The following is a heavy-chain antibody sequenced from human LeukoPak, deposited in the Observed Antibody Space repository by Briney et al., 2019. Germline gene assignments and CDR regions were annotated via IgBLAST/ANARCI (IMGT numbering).Heavy chain of an antibody. CDR3: AKDGPSPSGSWPLVPMDV. D-gene: IGHD1-26*01. CDR1: GFTFSSYA. Sequence: PGGSLRLSCAASGFTFSSYAMSWVRQTPGKGLEWVSAISGSGGSTYYADSVKGRFTISRDNSKNTLYLQMNSLRAEDTAVYYCAKDGPSPSGSWPLVPMDVWGQGTTVTVSS. V-gene: IGHV3-23*01. CDR2: ISGSGGST. J-gene: IGHJ6*02.